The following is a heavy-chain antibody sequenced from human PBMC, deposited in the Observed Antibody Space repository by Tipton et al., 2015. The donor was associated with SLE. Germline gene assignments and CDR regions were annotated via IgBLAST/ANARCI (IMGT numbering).Heavy chain of an antibody. CDR1: GFTFSNYN. CDR3: ARNYDFWSGSYCFDF. Sequence: SLRLSCAASGFTFSNYNMNWVRQAPGKGLEWVSPISSSSTYTYYADSVKGRFTISRANAKNSLYLQMTSLRAEDTAVYYCARNYDFWSGSYCFDFWGRGTLVTVSS. CDR2: ISSSSTYT. D-gene: IGHD3-3*01. J-gene: IGHJ4*02. V-gene: IGHV3-21*01.